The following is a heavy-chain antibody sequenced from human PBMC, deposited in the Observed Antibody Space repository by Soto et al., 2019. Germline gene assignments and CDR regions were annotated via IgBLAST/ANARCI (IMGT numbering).Heavy chain of an antibody. V-gene: IGHV3-21*01. D-gene: IGHD6-6*01. CDR1: GFTFSSYS. CDR3: ASLSSSSQYYFEY. J-gene: IGHJ4*02. CDR2: ISSSSSYI. Sequence: GGSLRLSCAASGFTFSSYSMNWVRQAPGKGLEWVSSISSSSSYIYYADSVKGRFTISRDNAKNSLYLQMNSLRAEDTAVYYCASLSSSSQYYFEYWGQGTLVTVSS.